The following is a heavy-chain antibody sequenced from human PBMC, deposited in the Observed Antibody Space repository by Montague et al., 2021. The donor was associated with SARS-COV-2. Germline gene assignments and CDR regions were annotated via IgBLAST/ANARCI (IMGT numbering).Heavy chain of an antibody. D-gene: IGHD3-22*01. CDR1: GGDSISTYY. J-gene: IGHJ6*02. Sequence: SETLSLTCSVSGGDSISTYYWGWIRHPAGKGLEYIGRIYGSGGTNYNAPLKSRLTMSVDTSRNQLPLKLSSVTAADTAVYYCARWSKPYYYDSAGYYFSNGMDVWGQGTTVIVSS. CDR2: IYGSGGT. CDR3: ARWSKPYYYDSAGYYFSNGMDV. V-gene: IGHV4-4*07.